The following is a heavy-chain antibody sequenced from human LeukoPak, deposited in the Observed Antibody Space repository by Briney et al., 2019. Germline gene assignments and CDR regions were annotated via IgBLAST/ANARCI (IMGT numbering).Heavy chain of an antibody. V-gene: IGHV1-18*01. Sequence: GASVKVSCKASGYTFTSYGISWVRQAPGQGLEWMGWISAYNGNTNYAQKLQGRVTMTTDTSTSTAYMELRSLRSDDTAVYYCARGYGSGSYLVGYYYMDVWGKGTTVTISS. CDR3: ARGYGSGSYLVGYYYMDV. CDR1: GYTFTSYG. D-gene: IGHD3-10*01. CDR2: ISAYNGNT. J-gene: IGHJ6*03.